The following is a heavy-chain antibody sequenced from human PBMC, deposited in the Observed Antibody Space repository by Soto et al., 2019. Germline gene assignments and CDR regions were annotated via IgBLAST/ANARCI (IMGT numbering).Heavy chain of an antibody. Sequence: ASVKLSCKASGGTFSCYAISWVLQAPGQGLEWMGGIIPIFGTANYAQKFQGRVTITADKSTSTAYMELSSLRSEDTAVYYCARKAAGLQGTDYWGQGTMVTV. CDR1: GGTFSCYA. V-gene: IGHV1-69*06. CDR2: IIPIFGTA. D-gene: IGHD6-13*01. CDR3: ARKAAGLQGTDY. J-gene: IGHJ4*02.